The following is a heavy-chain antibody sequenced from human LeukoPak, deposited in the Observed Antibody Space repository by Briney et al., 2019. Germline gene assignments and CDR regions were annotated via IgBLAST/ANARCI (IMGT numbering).Heavy chain of an antibody. D-gene: IGHD3-9*01. J-gene: IGHJ4*02. CDR2: IYYSGST. V-gene: IGHV4-61*01. CDR3: ARSVARRYDILTGPPYYFDY. CDR1: GGSVSSGSYY. Sequence: SETLSLTCTVSGGSVSSGSYYWSWIRQPPGKGLEWIGYIYYSGSTNYNPSLKSRVTISVDTSKNQFSLKLSSVTAADTAVYYCARSVARRYDILTGPPYYFDYWGQGTLVTVSS.